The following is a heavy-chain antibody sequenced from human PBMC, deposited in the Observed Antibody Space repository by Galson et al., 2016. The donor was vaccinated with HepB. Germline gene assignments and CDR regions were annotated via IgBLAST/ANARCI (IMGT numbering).Heavy chain of an antibody. CDR2: VSGSGGST. CDR3: AKGIPAALHSLGYYYYMDV. J-gene: IGHJ6*03. Sequence: SLRLSCAASRFTFSNYAMTWARQAPGKGLEWVSAVSGSGGSTYYADSVKGRFTISRDNSKNTLYLQMNSLRAEDTAVYYCAKGIPAALHSLGYYYYMDVWGKGTTVTVSS. D-gene: IGHD2-2*01. V-gene: IGHV3-23*01. CDR1: RFTFSNYA.